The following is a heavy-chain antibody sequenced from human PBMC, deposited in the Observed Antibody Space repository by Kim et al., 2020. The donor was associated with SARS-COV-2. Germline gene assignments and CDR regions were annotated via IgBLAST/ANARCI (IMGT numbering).Heavy chain of an antibody. Sequence: RVTISVDTSKNQFSLKLSSVTAADTAVYYCARGPVSPVVVPAAISYGMDVWGQGTTVTVSS. V-gene: IGHV4-34*01. D-gene: IGHD2-2*01. CDR3: ARGPVSPVVVPAAISYGMDV. J-gene: IGHJ6*02.